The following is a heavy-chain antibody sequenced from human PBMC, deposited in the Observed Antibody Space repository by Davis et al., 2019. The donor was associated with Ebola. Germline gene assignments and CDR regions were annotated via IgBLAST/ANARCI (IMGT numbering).Heavy chain of an antibody. D-gene: IGHD6-19*01. CDR2: IYYSGST. Sequence: SETLSLTCTVSGGSVSSGSYYWSWIRQPPGKGLEWIGYIYYSGSTNYNPSLKSRVTISVDTSKNQFSLKLSSVTAADTAVYYCAGYGQWLGGDYFDYWGQGTLVTVSS. J-gene: IGHJ4*02. CDR3: AGYGQWLGGDYFDY. CDR1: GGSVSSGSYY. V-gene: IGHV4-61*01.